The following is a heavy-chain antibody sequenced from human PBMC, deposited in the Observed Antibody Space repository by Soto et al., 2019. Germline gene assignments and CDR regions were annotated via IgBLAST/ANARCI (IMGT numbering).Heavy chain of an antibody. Sequence: QVQLQQWGAGLLKPSETLSLTCAVYGGSFSNYYWSWIRLPPGKGLEWVGEIHPSGNAFYNPSLESRVTMLMDTSKSQFSQTLISVTAADTAVYFCARGQDSAKIGYWGQGTLVTVSS. D-gene: IGHD2-15*01. CDR1: GGSFSNYY. V-gene: IGHV4-34*01. CDR2: IHPSGNA. J-gene: IGHJ4*02. CDR3: ARGQDSAKIGY.